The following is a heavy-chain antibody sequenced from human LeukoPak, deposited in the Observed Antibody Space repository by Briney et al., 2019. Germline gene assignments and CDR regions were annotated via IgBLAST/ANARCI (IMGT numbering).Heavy chain of an antibody. V-gene: IGHV3-7*01. J-gene: IGHJ4*02. CDR3: ARSGILYALDN. D-gene: IGHD2-8*01. CDR2: ILPDGSAK. CDR1: GFTFSSYW. Sequence: GGSLRLSCAASGFTFSSYWMSWVRQAPGKGLEWVANILPDGSAKNYVDSVKGRFIISRDNAKNSVSLQMNSLRAEDTAVYYCARSGILYALDNWGQGTLVTVSS.